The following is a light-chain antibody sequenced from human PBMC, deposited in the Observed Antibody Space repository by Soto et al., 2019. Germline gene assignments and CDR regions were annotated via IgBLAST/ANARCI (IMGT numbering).Light chain of an antibody. CDR3: CSYAGSSTYYV. CDR1: SSDVGSYNL. Sequence: QSVLTQPASVSGCPGQSITSCCTGTSSDVGSYNLVSWYQQHPGKAPKLMIYEGSKRPSGVSNRFSGSKSGNTASLTISGLQAEDEADYYCCSYAGSSTYYVFGTG. J-gene: IGLJ1*01. CDR2: EGS. V-gene: IGLV2-23*01.